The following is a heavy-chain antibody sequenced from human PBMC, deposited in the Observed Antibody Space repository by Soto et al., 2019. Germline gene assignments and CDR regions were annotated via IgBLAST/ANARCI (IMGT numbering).Heavy chain of an antibody. J-gene: IGHJ3*02. CDR3: AKPHWGYGDYRHASFDI. CDR1: GFTFSSYG. D-gene: IGHD4-17*01. V-gene: IGHV3-30*18. Sequence: QVQLVESGGGVVQPGGSLRLSCAASGFTFSSYGMHWVRQAPGKGLEWVAVISYDGSNKYYADSVKGRFTISRDNSKNTLYLQMNSLRAEDTAVYYCAKPHWGYGDYRHASFDIWGQGTMVTVSS. CDR2: ISYDGSNK.